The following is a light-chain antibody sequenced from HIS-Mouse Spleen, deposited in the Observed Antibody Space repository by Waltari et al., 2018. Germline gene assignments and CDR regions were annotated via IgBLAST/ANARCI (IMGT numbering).Light chain of an antibody. CDR1: QSVSSN. CDR2: GAS. J-gene: IGKJ1*01. Sequence: EIVMTQSPATLSVSPGERATLSCRASQSVSSNLAWYQQKPGQAPRILSYGASTRATGIPAMFSGSGSGTDFTLTISSLEPEDFAVYYCQQRSNWTWTFGQGTKVEIK. V-gene: IGKV3-15*01. CDR3: QQRSNWTWT.